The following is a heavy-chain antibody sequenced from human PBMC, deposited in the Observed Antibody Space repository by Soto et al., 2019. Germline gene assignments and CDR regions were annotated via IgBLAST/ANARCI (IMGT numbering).Heavy chain of an antibody. V-gene: IGHV1-18*01. D-gene: IGHD3-3*01. CDR3: ARDGRAFSIFGETMDV. CDR1: GYTFTNYA. CDR2: ISAYSGDT. J-gene: IGHJ6*04. Sequence: ASVKVSCKISGYTFTNYAINWVRQAPGQGLQWMGWISAYSGDTKYAQRFQDRLTVTTDPSTTTAYMELRSLRSDDTAVYYCARDGRAFSIFGETMDVWGKGTTVPVSS.